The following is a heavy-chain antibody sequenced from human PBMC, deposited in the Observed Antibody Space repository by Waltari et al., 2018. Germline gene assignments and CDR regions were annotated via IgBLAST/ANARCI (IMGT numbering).Heavy chain of an antibody. J-gene: IGHJ4*02. CDR2: TYYRSRWYN. CDR3: ARDPPDGYTYFDY. CDR1: GDRVPSKTAA. D-gene: IGHD3-16*01. V-gene: IGHV6-1*01. Sequence: QVQLQQSGPGLVKPSQTLSPTCSISGDRVPSKTAAWNWIRQSPSEGLEWLGRTYYRSRWYNNYAVSVKSRITINQDTSKNQFSLQLSSVTPEDTAVYYCARDPPDGYTYFDYWGQGTLVTVSS.